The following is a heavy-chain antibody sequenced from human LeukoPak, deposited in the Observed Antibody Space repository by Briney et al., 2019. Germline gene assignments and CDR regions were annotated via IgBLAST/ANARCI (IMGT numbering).Heavy chain of an antibody. CDR3: ARGGITMVRGVIAEYFQH. J-gene: IGHJ1*01. CDR2: IYYSGRT. V-gene: IGHV4-59*08. CDR1: GGSISTYY. D-gene: IGHD3-10*01. Sequence: SETLSLTCSVSGGSISTYYWSWIRQSPGKGLEWIGYIYYSGRTNYNPSLKSRVTISVDTSKNQFSLKLSSVTAADTAVYYCARGGITMVRGVIAEYFQHWGQGTLVTVSS.